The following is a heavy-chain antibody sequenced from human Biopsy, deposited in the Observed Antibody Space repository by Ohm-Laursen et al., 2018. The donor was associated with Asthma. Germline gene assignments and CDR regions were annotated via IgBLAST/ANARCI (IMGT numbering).Heavy chain of an antibody. D-gene: IGHD3-16*01. CDR1: GFKFSSYA. CDR2: ITYDGAKT. CDR3: AREGGADYYYYGMDV. Sequence: SLRLSCTASGFKFSSYAFHWVRQAPGKGLEWVALITYDGAKTLYGDSVKGRFTVSRDSSENSLFLQMNNPRPEDTAVYYCAREGGADYYYYGMDVWGQGTTVTVSS. V-gene: IGHV3-30-3*01. J-gene: IGHJ6*02.